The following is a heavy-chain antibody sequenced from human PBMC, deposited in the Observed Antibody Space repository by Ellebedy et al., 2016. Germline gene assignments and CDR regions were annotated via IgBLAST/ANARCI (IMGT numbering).Heavy chain of an antibody. V-gene: IGHV3-23*01. CDR2: LSGSGPKT. CDR1: GFTFKTYA. D-gene: IGHD2-21*01. Sequence: GESLKISXAAPGFTFKTYAMSWVRQAPGEGLEWASTLSGSGPKTYYADSVQGRFTISRDNSKSTLYLQMNSLRAEDTAVYYCAKHETDGDYYFDLWGRGTLVTVSS. J-gene: IGHJ2*01. CDR3: AKHETDGDYYFDL.